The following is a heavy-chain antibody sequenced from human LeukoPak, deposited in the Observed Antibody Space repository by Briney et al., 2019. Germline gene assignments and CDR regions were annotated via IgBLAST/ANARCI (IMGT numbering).Heavy chain of an antibody. CDR1: GFTFSSYA. V-gene: IGHV3-23*01. CDR3: ARDPFGNSD. J-gene: IGHJ4*02. CDR2: ISSSGSGGNT. D-gene: IGHD4-23*01. Sequence: SGGSLRLSCAASGFTFSSYAMSWARQAPGKWLEWVSGISSSGSGGNTYYADSLKGRFSISRDNSKNTLYLLMNSLRVEDTAVYYCARDPFGNSDWGQGTLVTVSS.